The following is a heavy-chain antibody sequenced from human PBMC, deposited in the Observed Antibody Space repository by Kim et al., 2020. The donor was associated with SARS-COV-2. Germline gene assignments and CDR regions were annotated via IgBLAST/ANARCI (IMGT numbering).Heavy chain of an antibody. J-gene: IGHJ6*03. CDR3: ARVVIDSSGWYEGGFYYYYYYMDV. Sequence: GGSLRLSCAASGFTFSSYWMSWVRQAPGKGLEWVANIKQDGSEKYYVDSVKGRFTISRDNAKNSLYLQMNSLRAEDTAVYYCARVVIDSSGWYEGGFYYYYYYMDVWGKGTTVTVSS. CDR1: GFTFSSYW. D-gene: IGHD6-19*01. CDR2: IKQDGSEK. V-gene: IGHV3-7*01.